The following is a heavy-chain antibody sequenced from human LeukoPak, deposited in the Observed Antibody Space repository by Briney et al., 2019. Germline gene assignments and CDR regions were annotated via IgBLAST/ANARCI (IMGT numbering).Heavy chain of an antibody. V-gene: IGHV3-53*01. Sequence: GGSLRLSCAASGFTVSSNEMSWVRQAPGKGLEWVSVIYRGESTYYTESVKGRFIISRDSSKNTLYLQMNSLRAEDTAVYYCVREIGNSGNYDWGQGTLVTVSS. D-gene: IGHD1-26*01. CDR3: VREIGNSGNYD. CDR2: IYRGEST. J-gene: IGHJ4*02. CDR1: GFTVSSNE.